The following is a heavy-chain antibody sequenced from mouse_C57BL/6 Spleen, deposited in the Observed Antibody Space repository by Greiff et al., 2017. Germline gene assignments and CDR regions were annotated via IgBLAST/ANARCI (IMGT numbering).Heavy chain of an antibody. J-gene: IGHJ1*03. CDR2: IDPSDSYT. V-gene: IGHV1-50*01. Sequence: QVQLQQPGAELVKPGASVKLSCKASGYTFTSYWMQWVKQRPGQGLEWIGEIDPSDSYTNYNQKFKGKATLTVDTSSSTAYMQLSSLTSEDSAVYYCASRDSNHWYFDVWGIGTTVTVSS. CDR3: ASRDSNHWYFDV. D-gene: IGHD2-5*01. CDR1: GYTFTSYW.